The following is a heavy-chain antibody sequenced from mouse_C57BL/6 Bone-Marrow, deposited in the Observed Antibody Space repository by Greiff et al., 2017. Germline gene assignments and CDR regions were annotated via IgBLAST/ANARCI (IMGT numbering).Heavy chain of an antibody. D-gene: IGHD1-1*01. CDR3: ARNNYYGSSYPYYAMDY. Sequence: VQLKESGGDLVKPGGSLKLSCAASGFTFSSYGMSWVRQTPDKRLEWVATISSGGSYTYYPDSVKGRFTISRDHAKNTLYLQMSSLKSEDTAMYYCARNNYYGSSYPYYAMDYWGQGTSVTVSS. V-gene: IGHV5-6*01. CDR1: GFTFSSYG. J-gene: IGHJ4*01. CDR2: ISSGGSYT.